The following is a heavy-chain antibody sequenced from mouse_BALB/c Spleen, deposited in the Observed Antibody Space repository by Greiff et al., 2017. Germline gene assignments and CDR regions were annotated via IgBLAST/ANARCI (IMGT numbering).Heavy chain of an antibody. J-gene: IGHJ3*01. CDR3: ARDSYYGNYGAY. CDR1: GYTFTDYV. D-gene: IGHD2-1*01. V-gene: IGHV1-77*01. CDR2: IYPGSGST. Sequence: QVQLKQSGPELVKPGASVKMSCKASGYTFTDYVISWVKQRTGQGLEWIGEIYPGSGSTYYNEKFKGKATLTADKSSNTAYMQLSSLTSEDSAVYFCARDSYYGNYGAYWGQGTLVTVSA.